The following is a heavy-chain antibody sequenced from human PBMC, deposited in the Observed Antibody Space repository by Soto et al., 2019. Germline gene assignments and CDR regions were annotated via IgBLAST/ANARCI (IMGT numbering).Heavy chain of an antibody. CDR1: GDSISSYY. CDR3: ARSFRRYFDFDS. D-gene: IGHD3-9*01. V-gene: IGHV4-59*01. J-gene: IGHJ4*02. Sequence: PSETLSLTCTVSGDSISSYYWSWIRQPPGKGLEWIGNIYYSGSTNYNPSLKSRVTISVDTSKNRFSLKLGSVTAADTAVYYCARSFRRYFDFDSWGQGTLVTVSS. CDR2: IYYSGST.